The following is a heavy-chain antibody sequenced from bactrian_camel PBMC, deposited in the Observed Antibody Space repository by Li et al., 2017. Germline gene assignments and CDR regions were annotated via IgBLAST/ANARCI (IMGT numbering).Heavy chain of an antibody. V-gene: IGHV3S53*01. J-gene: IGHJ6*01. CDR1: RFFPC. CDR3: GADPVAGANCDTNLDFRY. D-gene: IGHD3*01. CDR2: MSASTV. Sequence: QVQLVESGGGSVQAGGSLRLSCAASRFFPCMGWFRQAPGNRREGLASMSASTVKYADSLAGRLYIYKHLGNRTLNLQIDLLQPEDTAMYYCGADPVAGANCDTNLDFRYQGQGTQVTVS.